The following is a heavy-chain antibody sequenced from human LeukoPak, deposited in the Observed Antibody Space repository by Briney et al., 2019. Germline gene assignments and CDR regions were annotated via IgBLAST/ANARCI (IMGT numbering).Heavy chain of an antibody. CDR2: IYYSGST. Sequence: SETLSLTCTVSGGSISGYYWSWIRQPPGKGLEWIGYIYYSGSTNYNPSLKSRVTISVDTSKNQFSLKPNSVTAADTAVYYCARLTGMFRGVIYYFDYWGQGTLVSVSS. D-gene: IGHD3-10*01. J-gene: IGHJ4*02. CDR3: ARLTGMFRGVIYYFDY. CDR1: GGSISGYY. V-gene: IGHV4-59*08.